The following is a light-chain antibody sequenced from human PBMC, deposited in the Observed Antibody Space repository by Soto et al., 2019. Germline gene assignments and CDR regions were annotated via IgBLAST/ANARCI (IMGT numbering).Light chain of an antibody. CDR1: SSDVGGYNY. J-gene: IGLJ3*02. CDR3: SSYAGSKNWV. Sequence: QSALTQPPSASGSPGQSVTISCTGTSSDVGGYNYVSWYQQYPGKAPKLMIYEVIKRPSGVPDRFSGSKSANTASLTVSGLQAEDEAEYYCSSYAGSKNWVFGGGTQLTVL. V-gene: IGLV2-8*01. CDR2: EVI.